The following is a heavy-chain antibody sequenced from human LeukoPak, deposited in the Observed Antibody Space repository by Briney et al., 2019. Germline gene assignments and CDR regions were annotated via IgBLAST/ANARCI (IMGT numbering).Heavy chain of an antibody. D-gene: IGHD4/OR15-4a*01. Sequence: GRSLRLSCTASGFTFTTYAMHWVRQAPGKGLEWLAVISYDASNKYYADSVKGRFTISRDNSKNTLYLQMNSLRVEDTAGYYCARDLTMVLMGPGFRNWGQGTLVTVSS. CDR3: ARDLTMVLMGPGFRN. V-gene: IGHV3-30*04. CDR2: ISYDASNK. J-gene: IGHJ4*02. CDR1: GFTFTTYA.